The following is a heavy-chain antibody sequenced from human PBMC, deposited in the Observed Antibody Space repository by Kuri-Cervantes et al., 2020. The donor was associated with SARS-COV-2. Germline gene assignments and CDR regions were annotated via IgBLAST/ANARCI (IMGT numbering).Heavy chain of an antibody. CDR1: GDHISSGTYS. CDR2: KYYSGTT. D-gene: IGHD3-22*01. J-gene: IGHJ4*02. V-gene: IGHV4-39*06. Sequence: GSLRLSCTVSGDHISSGTYSWGWIRLPPGRGLEWIGQKYYSGTTQYNPSLKSRVTILLDSSQNLFTLTVTSVTAADTAVYYCARLDSSGSGDNWGQGTLVTVS. CDR3: ARLDSSGSGDN.